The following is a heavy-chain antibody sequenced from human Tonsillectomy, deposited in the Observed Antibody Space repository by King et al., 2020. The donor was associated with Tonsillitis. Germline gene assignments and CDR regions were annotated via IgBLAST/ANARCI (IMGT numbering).Heavy chain of an antibody. CDR3: ARNRDYGDNVDF. CDR2: IYHSGPT. Sequence: QLQESGPGLVRPSQTLSLICSVSGDSLTSGGYFWSWIRQHPDKGLEWIGSIYHSGPTYHTPSLRSRLFMSVDTSQNQFSLRLTSVTAADTAVYYCARNRDYGDNVDFWGQGTLVAVSS. D-gene: IGHD4-17*01. CDR1: GDSLTSGGYF. V-gene: IGHV4-31*03. J-gene: IGHJ4*02.